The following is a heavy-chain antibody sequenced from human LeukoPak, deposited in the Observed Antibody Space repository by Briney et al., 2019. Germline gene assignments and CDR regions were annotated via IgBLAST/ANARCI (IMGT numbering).Heavy chain of an antibody. J-gene: IGHJ4*02. D-gene: IGHD3-10*01. CDR2: IKEDGSER. Sequence: GGSLRLSCEGSAFIFSGHWMNWVRQTPGKGLEWVASIKEDGSERQYVDSVKGRFSISRDNTKGSLFLQLNSLRAEDTAVYYCARVPGPGYFDYWGQGTLVTVSS. CDR1: AFIFSGHW. CDR3: ARVPGPGYFDY. V-gene: IGHV3-7*01.